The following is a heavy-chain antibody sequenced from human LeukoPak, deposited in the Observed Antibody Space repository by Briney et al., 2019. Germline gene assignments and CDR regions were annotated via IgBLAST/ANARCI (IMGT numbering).Heavy chain of an antibody. CDR2: ISAYNGNT. V-gene: IGHV1-18*01. D-gene: IGHD5-18*01. CDR3: ARAYVDTAMVAGYYYMDV. J-gene: IGHJ6*03. CDR1: GYTFTSYG. Sequence: ASVKVSCKASGYTFTSYGISWVRQAPGQGLEWMGWISAYNGNTNYAQKPQGRVTMTTDTSTSTAYMELRRLRSDDTAVYYCARAYVDTAMVAGYYYMDVWGKGTTVTVSS.